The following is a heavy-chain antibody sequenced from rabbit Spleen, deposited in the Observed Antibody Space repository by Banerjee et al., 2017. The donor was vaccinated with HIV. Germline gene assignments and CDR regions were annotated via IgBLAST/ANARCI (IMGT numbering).Heavy chain of an antibody. CDR3: ARDLVAVNDLNFNL. CDR1: GVSFSAKDV. J-gene: IGHJ6*01. V-gene: IGHV1S45*01. CDR2: INIVTGKS. D-gene: IGHD5-1*01. Sequence: EQLVESGGGLVQPEGSLTLTCKASGVSFSAKDVMCWVSQAPGKGLEWIACINIVTGKSGSASWAKCRFIMSRTSSTTVTLQISSLTAADTATYFCARDLVAVNDLNFNLRGQGTLFTVS.